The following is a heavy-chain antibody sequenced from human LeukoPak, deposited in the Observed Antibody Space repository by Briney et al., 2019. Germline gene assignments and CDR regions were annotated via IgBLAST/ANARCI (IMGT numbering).Heavy chain of an antibody. CDR1: GFTFSSYW. CDR3: AKGQLGIQSSKWFDP. CDR2: IKQDGSEK. V-gene: IGHV3-7*01. J-gene: IGHJ5*02. D-gene: IGHD7-27*01. Sequence: GGSLRLSCAASGFTFSSYWMSWVRQAPGKGLEWVANIKQDGSEKYYVDSVKGRFTISRDNSKNTLYLQMDSLRPEDTAVYYCAKGQLGIQSSKWFDPWGQGTLVTVSS.